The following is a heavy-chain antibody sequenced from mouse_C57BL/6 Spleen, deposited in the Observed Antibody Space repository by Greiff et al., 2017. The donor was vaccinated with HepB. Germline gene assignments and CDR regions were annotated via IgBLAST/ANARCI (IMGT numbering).Heavy chain of an antibody. Sequence: EVQLVESEGGLVQPGSSMKLSCTASGFTFSDYYMAWVRQVPEKGLEWVANINYDGSSTYYLDSLKSRFIISRDNAKNILYLQMSSLKSEDTATYYCARDQAGYFDYWGQGTTLTVSS. CDR2: INYDGSST. CDR1: GFTFSDYY. CDR3: ARDQAGYFDY. J-gene: IGHJ2*01. V-gene: IGHV5-16*01. D-gene: IGHD3-2*02.